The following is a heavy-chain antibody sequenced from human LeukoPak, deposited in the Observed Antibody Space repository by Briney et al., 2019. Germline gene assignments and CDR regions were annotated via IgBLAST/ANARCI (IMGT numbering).Heavy chain of an antibody. Sequence: SGGSLRLSCAASGFTVSSNYMSWVRQAPGKGPEWVSVIYSGGSTYYADSVKGRFTISRDNSKNTLYLQMNSLRAEDTAVYYCAQRDSSGYYYLRYWGQGTLVTVSS. CDR1: GFTVSSNY. CDR3: AQRDSSGYYYLRY. CDR2: IYSGGST. J-gene: IGHJ4*02. V-gene: IGHV3-66*01. D-gene: IGHD3-22*01.